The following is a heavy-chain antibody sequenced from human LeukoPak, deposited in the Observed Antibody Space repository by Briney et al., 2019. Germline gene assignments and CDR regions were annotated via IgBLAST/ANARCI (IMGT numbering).Heavy chain of an antibody. J-gene: IGHJ5*02. V-gene: IGHV3-11*01. CDR1: GFTFSDYY. CDR2: ISSSGSTI. D-gene: IGHD6-13*01. Sequence: GGSLRLSCAASGFTFSDYYMSWIRQAPGKGLEWVSYISSSGSTIYYADSVKGRFTISRDNAKNSLYLQMNSLRAEDTAVYYCARGLLYSSTANWFDPWGQGTLVTVSS. CDR3: ARGLLYSSTANWFDP.